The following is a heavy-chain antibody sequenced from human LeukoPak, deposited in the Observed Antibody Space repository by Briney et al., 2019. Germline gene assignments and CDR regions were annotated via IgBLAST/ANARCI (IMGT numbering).Heavy chain of an antibody. CDR3: ARYTTGDFDY. J-gene: IGHJ4*02. CDR2: IDPSDSYT. V-gene: IGHV5-10-1*01. D-gene: IGHD1-1*01. Sequence: GEPLKISCKGSGYSFTSYWISWVRQTPGKGLEWMGRIDPSDSYTNYSPSFQGHVTISADKSISTAYLQWSSLKASDTAMYYCARYTTGDFDYWGQGTLVTVSS. CDR1: GYSFTSYW.